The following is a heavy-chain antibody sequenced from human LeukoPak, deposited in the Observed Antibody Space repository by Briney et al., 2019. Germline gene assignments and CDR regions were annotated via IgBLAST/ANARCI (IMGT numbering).Heavy chain of an antibody. Sequence: SETLSLTCAVYIDSFSNYHWNWIRQTPAKGMEWIGEVNESGGTNISPSLRSRVILSVDTSKNQFSLKLISVTVADTAIYYCARGQGAIVPQVGKNWFDPWGQGTRVTVSS. V-gene: IGHV4-34*01. J-gene: IGHJ5*02. D-gene: IGHD1-26*01. CDR2: VNESGGT. CDR1: IDSFSNYH. CDR3: ARGQGAIVPQVGKNWFDP.